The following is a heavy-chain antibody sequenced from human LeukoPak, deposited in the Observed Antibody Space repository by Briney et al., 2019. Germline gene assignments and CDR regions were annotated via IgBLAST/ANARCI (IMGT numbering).Heavy chain of an antibody. CDR3: ARGSSTWYEYDY. J-gene: IGHJ4*02. CDR2: ITSNGGST. D-gene: IGHD6-13*01. Sequence: GGSLRLSCAASGCSFRSYAMHWVRQAPGKGLEYVSAITSNGGSTYYANSVKDRFTISRDNSKNTLYLKMGSLRAEDMAVYYCARGSSTWYEYDYWGQGTLVIVSS. V-gene: IGHV3-64*01. CDR1: GCSFRSYA.